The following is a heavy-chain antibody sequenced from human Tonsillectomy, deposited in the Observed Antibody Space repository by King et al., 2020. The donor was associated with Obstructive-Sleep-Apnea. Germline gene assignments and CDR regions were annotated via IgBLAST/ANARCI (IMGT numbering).Heavy chain of an antibody. CDR1: GFTFSSSA. V-gene: IGHV3-23*04. Sequence: VQLVESGGGSVQPGGSLRLSCAASGFTFSSSAMSWVRQAPGKGLEWVSAIGGSGASTYYADSVKGRFTISRDNSRNTLYLQMNSLRGEDAAIYYCAKFSGGIAXASXFDYWGQGTLVXVSS. D-gene: IGHD6-13*01. CDR2: IGGSGAST. CDR3: AKFSGGIAXASXFDY. J-gene: IGHJ4*02.